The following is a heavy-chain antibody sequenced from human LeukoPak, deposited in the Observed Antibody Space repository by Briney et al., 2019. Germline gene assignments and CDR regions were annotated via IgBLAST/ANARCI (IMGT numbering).Heavy chain of an antibody. CDR3: ARDSSSGWYVGGFDY. J-gene: IGHJ4*02. Sequence: PGGSLRLSCAASGFTFSSYAMHWVRQAPGKGLEWVAVISYDGSNKYYADSVKGRFTISRDNSKNTLYLQMNSLRAEDTAVYYCARDSSSGWYVGGFDYWGQGTLVTVSS. CDR1: GFTFSSYA. CDR2: ISYDGSNK. V-gene: IGHV3-30*14. D-gene: IGHD6-19*01.